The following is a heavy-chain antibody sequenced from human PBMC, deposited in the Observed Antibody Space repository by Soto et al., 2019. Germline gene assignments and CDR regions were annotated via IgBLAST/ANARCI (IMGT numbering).Heavy chain of an antibody. D-gene: IGHD1-7*01. J-gene: IGHJ4*02. CDR1: GFTFSDYY. V-gene: IGHV3-72*01. CDR2: SRDKGNSYST. CDR3: TRGITGTTAYDN. Sequence: EVQLVESGGGLVQPGGSLRLSCAGSGFTFSDYYIDWVRQAPGKGLEWVGRSRDKGNSYSTDYAASVKGRFTISRDASKYSLFLQMNSLQTEDTALYDCTRGITGTTAYDNWGQGTLVTVSS.